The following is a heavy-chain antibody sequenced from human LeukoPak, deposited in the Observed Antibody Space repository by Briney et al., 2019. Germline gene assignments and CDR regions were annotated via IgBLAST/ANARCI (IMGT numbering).Heavy chain of an antibody. CDR2: IKQDGSEK. J-gene: IGHJ4*02. D-gene: IGHD2-15*01. V-gene: IGHV3-7*01. CDR3: ARPRGYCSGGSCRYYFDY. CDR1: GFTFSSYW. Sequence: PGGSLRLSCAASGFTFSSYWMSWVRQAPGKGLEWAANIKQDGSEKYYVDSVKGRFTISRDNAKNPLYLQMNSLRAEDTAVYYCARPRGYCSGGSCRYYFDYWGQGTLVTVSS.